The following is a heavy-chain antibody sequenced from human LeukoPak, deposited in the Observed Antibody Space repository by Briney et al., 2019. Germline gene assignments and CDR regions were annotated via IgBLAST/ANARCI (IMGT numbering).Heavy chain of an antibody. D-gene: IGHD3-3*01. V-gene: IGHV4-59*01. J-gene: IGHJ4*02. CDR3: ARDRSGYYFDY. CDR2: IYYSGST. Sequence: SETLSLTCTVSGGSISSYYWSWIRQPPGKGLEWIGYIYYSGSTNYNSSLKSRVTISEDTSKNQFSLKLSSVTAADTAVYYCARDRSGYYFDYWGQGTLVTVSS. CDR1: GGSISSYY.